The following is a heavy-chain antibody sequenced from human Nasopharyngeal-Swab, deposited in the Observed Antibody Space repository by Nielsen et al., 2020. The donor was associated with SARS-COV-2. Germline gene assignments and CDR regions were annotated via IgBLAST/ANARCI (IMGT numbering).Heavy chain of an antibody. CDR2: IYYSGIT. Sequence: SETLSLTCTVAGGSISSSSYYWGWIRQPPGKGLEWIGSIYYSGITYYNPSLKSRVTISVDTSKNQFSLKLSSVTAADTAVYYCASSWGGLRQFDYWGQGTLVTVSS. D-gene: IGHD3-10*01. V-gene: IGHV4-39*07. J-gene: IGHJ4*02. CDR3: ASSWGGLRQFDY. CDR1: GGSISSSSYY.